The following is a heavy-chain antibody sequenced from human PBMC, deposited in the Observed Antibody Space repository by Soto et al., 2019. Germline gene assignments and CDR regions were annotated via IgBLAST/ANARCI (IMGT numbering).Heavy chain of an antibody. D-gene: IGHD5-18*01. Sequence: QVQLVQSGAEGKKPGSTVKVSCKASGGTFSSYTISWVRQAPGQGLEWMGRIIPILGIANYAQKFQGRVTITADKSTSTAYMELSSLRSEDTAVYYCARAGNSYGPSYWGQGTLVTVSS. V-gene: IGHV1-69*02. CDR1: GGTFSSYT. CDR3: ARAGNSYGPSY. J-gene: IGHJ4*02. CDR2: IIPILGIA.